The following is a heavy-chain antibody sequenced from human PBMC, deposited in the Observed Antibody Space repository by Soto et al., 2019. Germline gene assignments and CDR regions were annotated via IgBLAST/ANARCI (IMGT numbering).Heavy chain of an antibody. D-gene: IGHD2-8*01. CDR1: GYAFTRYG. V-gene: IGHV1-18*01. CDR3: AKNGQPPYYSYGMDV. CDR2: ISGYNGDT. J-gene: IGHJ6*02. Sequence: QGQLVQSGAEVKKPGASVKVSCKASGYAFTRYGISWVRQAPGQGLEWMGWISGYNGDTKYAQKFQGRVTMTIDTSTTTTYMELRSLTSDDPAVYYCAKNGQPPYYSYGMDVWGQGTTVTVSS.